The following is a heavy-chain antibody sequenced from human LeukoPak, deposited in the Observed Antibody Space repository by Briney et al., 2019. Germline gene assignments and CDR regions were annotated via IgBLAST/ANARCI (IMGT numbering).Heavy chain of an antibody. CDR3: ARALGSPLDF. V-gene: IGHV3-74*01. CDR1: GFTFSSSW. D-gene: IGHD1-26*01. J-gene: IGHJ4*02. Sequence: GGSRRLSCAASGFTFSSSWMHWVRQSPGKGLVWVSRLNDDGSSTTYADSVKGRFTTSRDNAKNTLYLQMNSLRAEDTAVYYCARALGSPLDFWGQGTLVTVSS. CDR2: LNDDGSST.